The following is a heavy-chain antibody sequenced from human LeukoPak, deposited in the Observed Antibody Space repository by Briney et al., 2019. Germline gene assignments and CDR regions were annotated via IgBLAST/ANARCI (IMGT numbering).Heavy chain of an antibody. Sequence: SQTLSLTCTVSGGSISSGSYYWSWIRQPAGKGLEWIGRIYTSGSTNYNPSLKSRVTISVDTSKNQFSLKLSSVTAADTAVYYCASFGYSSSSGRAYYYYYYMDVWGKGTTVTVSS. CDR2: IYTSGST. CDR1: GGSISSGSYY. V-gene: IGHV4-61*02. D-gene: IGHD6-6*01. J-gene: IGHJ6*03. CDR3: ASFGYSSSSGRAYYYYYYMDV.